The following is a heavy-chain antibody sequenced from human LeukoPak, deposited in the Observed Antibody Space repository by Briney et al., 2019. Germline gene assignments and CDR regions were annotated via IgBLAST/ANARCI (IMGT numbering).Heavy chain of an antibody. CDR3: AREEYAILTGYYKGNDY. CDR1: GFTFSSYW. V-gene: IGHV3-74*01. Sequence: GGSLRLSCAASGFTFSSYWMHWVRQAPGKGVVWVSRINSEGSSTSYADSVKGRFTISRDNAKNTLYLQINTLRAEDTAVYYCAREEYAILTGYYKGNDYWGXGTLVTVSS. J-gene: IGHJ4*02. D-gene: IGHD3-9*01. CDR2: INSEGSST.